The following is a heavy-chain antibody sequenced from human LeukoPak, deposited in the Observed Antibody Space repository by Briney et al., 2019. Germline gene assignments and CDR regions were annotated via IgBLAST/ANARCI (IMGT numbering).Heavy chain of an antibody. CDR3: ARGGYSYPFDY. D-gene: IGHD5-18*01. J-gene: IGHJ4*01. CDR1: GGTFSSYA. V-gene: IGHV1-69*13. CDR2: IIPIFGTA. Sequence: GASVKVSCKASGGTFSSYAISWVRQAPGQGLELMGGIIPIFGTANYAQKFQGRVTITADESTSTAYMELSSLRSEDTAVYYCARGGYSYPFDYWGHGTLVTVSS.